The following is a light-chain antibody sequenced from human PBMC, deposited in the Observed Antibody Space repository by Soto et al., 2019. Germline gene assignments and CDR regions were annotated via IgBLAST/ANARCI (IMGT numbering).Light chain of an antibody. CDR2: DVN. Sequence: QSVLTQPRSVSGSPGQSVTISCTGTDSNIGFYNFVSWYQQHPDKAPHLVIYDVNKRPSGVPDRFSGSKSGKMASLTISGLQADDEADYYCSSYAGTYTYVFGTGTKVTVL. CDR1: DSNIGFYNF. CDR3: SSYAGTYTYV. J-gene: IGLJ1*01. V-gene: IGLV2-11*01.